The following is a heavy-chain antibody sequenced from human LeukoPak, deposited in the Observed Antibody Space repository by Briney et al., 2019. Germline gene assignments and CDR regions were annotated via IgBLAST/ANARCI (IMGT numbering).Heavy chain of an antibody. V-gene: IGHV4-59*01. CDR3: ARVGGRGYSYYFDY. D-gene: IGHD5-18*01. CDR1: GGSISSYY. CDR2: IYYSGGT. J-gene: IGHJ4*02. Sequence: SETLSLTCTVSGGSISSYYWSWIRQPPGKGLEWIGYIYYSGGTNYNPSLKSRVTISVDTSKNQFSLKLSSVTAADTAVYYCARVGGRGYSYYFDYWGQGTLVTVSS.